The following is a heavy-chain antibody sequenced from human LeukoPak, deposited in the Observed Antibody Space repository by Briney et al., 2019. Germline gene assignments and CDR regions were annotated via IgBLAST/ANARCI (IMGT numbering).Heavy chain of an antibody. CDR2: INWNGGST. J-gene: IGHJ4*02. CDR1: GFTLDDYG. V-gene: IGHV3-20*04. Sequence: GGSLRLSCAASGFTLDDYGMSWVRQAPGKGLEWVSGINWNGGSTGYADSVKGRFTISRDNSKNTLYLQMNSLRAEDTAVYYCAKGGIAVAGNDYWGQGTLVTVSS. CDR3: AKGGIAVAGNDY. D-gene: IGHD6-19*01.